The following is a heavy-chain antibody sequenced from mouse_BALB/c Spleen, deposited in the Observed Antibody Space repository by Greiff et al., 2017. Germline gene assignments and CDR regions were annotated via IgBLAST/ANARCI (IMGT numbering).Heavy chain of an antibody. V-gene: IGHV1-80*01. Sequence: VQLQQSGAELVRPGSSVKISCKASGYAFSSYWMNWVKQRPGQGLEWIGQIYPGDGDTNYNGKFKGKATLTADKSSSTAYMQLSSLTSEDSAVYFCARAGGYYYAMDYWGQGTSVTVSS. CDR2: IYPGDGDT. D-gene: IGHD3-1*01. J-gene: IGHJ4*01. CDR1: GYAFSSYW. CDR3: ARAGGYYYAMDY.